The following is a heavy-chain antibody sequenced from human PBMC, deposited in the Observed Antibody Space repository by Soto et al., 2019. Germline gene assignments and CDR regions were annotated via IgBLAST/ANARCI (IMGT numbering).Heavy chain of an antibody. CDR1: GFTFSSYG. CDR2: ISYDGSNK. J-gene: IGHJ4*02. CDR3: ANLWADTYYYDSSGYLPPYYFDY. D-gene: IGHD3-22*01. Sequence: PGGSLRLSCAASGFTFSSYGMHWVRQAPGKGLEWVAVISYDGSNKYYADSVKGRFTISRDNSKNTLYLQMNSLRAEDTAVYYCANLWADTYYYDSSGYLPPYYFDYWGQGTLVTVSS. V-gene: IGHV3-30*18.